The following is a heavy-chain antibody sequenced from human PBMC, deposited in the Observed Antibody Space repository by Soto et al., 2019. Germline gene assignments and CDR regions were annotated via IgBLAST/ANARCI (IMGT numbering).Heavy chain of an antibody. CDR3: ARGWLRDPWMY. Sequence: EVQLVESGGGLVKPGGSLRLSCAASGFTFSTYNMNWVRQAPGKGLEWVSSISSTSIYMYYANSLKGRFTISRDNAKNSLYLQMNSLRAEDTAVYYCARGWLRDPWMYWGQGTLVTLSS. CDR2: ISSTSIYM. CDR1: GFTFSTYN. V-gene: IGHV3-21*01. J-gene: IGHJ4*02. D-gene: IGHD5-12*01.